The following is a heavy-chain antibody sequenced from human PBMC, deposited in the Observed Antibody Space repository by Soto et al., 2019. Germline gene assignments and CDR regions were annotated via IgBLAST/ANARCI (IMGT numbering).Heavy chain of an antibody. CDR2: ISGSGGST. CDR1: GFTFSSYA. D-gene: IGHD2-21*02. Sequence: GGSLRLSCAASGFTFSSYAVSWVRQAPGKGLEWVSAISGSGGSTYYADSVKGRFTISRDNSKNTLYLQMNSLRAEDTAVYYCAKDGWDGAYCGGDCYSLDYWGQGTLVTVSS. V-gene: IGHV3-23*01. CDR3: AKDGWDGAYCGGDCYSLDY. J-gene: IGHJ4*02.